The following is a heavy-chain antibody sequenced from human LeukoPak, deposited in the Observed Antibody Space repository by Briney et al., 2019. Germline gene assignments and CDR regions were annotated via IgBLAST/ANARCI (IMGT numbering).Heavy chain of an antibody. CDR3: ARERGGGSYREFDC. CDR2: IYYTGST. J-gene: IGHJ4*02. Sequence: PSETLSLTCTVSGGSITSSSYYWGWIRQPPGKGLEWIGSIYYTGSTNYNPSLKSRVTISVDTSKNQFSLKLSSVTAADTAVYYCARERGGGSYREFDCWGQGTLVTVSS. D-gene: IGHD1-26*01. V-gene: IGHV4-39*07. CDR1: GGSITSSSYY.